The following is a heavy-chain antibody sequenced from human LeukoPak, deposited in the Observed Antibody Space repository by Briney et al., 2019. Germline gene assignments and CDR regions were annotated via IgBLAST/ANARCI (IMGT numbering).Heavy chain of an antibody. CDR1: GGTFSSYA. V-gene: IGHV1-69*04. D-gene: IGHD5-18*01. J-gene: IGHJ4*02. Sequence: GASVKVSCKASGGTFSSYAISWVRQAPGQGLEWMGRTIPILGIANYAQKFQGRVTITADKSTSTAYMELSSLRSEDTAVYYCARGSYGYSYYFDYWGQGTLVTVSS. CDR3: ARGSYGYSYYFDY. CDR2: TIPILGIA.